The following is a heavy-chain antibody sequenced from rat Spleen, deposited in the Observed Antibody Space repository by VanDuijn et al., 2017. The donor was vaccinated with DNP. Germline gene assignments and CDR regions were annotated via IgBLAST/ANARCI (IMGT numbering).Heavy chain of an antibody. CDR1: GFSLTNYN. Sequence: QVQLKESGPGLVQPSETLSLTCTVSGFSLTNYNIHWVRQPPGKGLEWMGVIWSDGDTDYNSAVKSRLSISRDTSKSQVFLKMKRLHTENKSLYFCAKVGIPIATVPYYFDYWGQGIMVTVSS. CDR2: IWSDGDT. J-gene: IGHJ2*01. CDR3: AKVGIPIATVPYYFDY. V-gene: IGHV2-45*01. D-gene: IGHD1-9*01.